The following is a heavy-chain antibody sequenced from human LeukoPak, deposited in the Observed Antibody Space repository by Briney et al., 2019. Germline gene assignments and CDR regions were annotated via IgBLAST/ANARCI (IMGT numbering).Heavy chain of an antibody. D-gene: IGHD3-10*01. V-gene: IGHV4-59*01. CDR1: GVSISSYY. CDR2: IYYSGST. J-gene: IGHJ3*02. CDR3: ARSLYYYGSDSFDI. Sequence: PSETLSLTCTVSGVSISSYYWNWLRQPPGKGLEWIGYIYYSGSTNYNPSLKSRVTISVDTSKNQFSLKLSSVTAADTAIYYCARSLYYYGSDSFDIWGQGTMVTVSS.